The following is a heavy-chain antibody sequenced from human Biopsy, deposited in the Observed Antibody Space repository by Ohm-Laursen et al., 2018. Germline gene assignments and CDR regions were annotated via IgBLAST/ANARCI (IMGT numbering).Heavy chain of an antibody. CDR1: GYTLNELS. D-gene: IGHD1-1*01. Sequence: ATVKISCKVSGYTLNELSMHWVRQVPGKGLEWMGGFAPENGKTVYAQNFQARVSLNEDTSTDTAYMELRSLRSEDTAVYYCAADINVWNVNYWGQGTQVTVSS. CDR3: AADINVWNVNY. V-gene: IGHV1-24*01. J-gene: IGHJ4*02. CDR2: FAPENGKT.